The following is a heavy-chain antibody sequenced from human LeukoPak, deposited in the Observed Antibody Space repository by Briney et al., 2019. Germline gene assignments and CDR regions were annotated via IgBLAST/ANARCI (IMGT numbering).Heavy chain of an antibody. J-gene: IGHJ4*02. CDR1: GFSLTGYG. D-gene: IGHD3-10*02. Sequence: GGSLRLSCVVSGFSLTGYGVHWVRQAPGKGLEWVAFLLYTGHTKYYADSVTGRFTISRDTSKNTVYLQMDSLRIDDTGVYYCARREAVRTVSDLDNWGQATLVTVSS. V-gene: IGHV3-30*02. CDR2: LLYTGHTK. CDR3: ARREAVRTVSDLDN.